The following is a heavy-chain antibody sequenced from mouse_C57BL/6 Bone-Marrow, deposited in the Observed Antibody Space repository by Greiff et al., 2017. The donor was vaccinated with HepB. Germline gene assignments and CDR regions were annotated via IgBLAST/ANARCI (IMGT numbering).Heavy chain of an antibody. CDR3: ARTPDLYYYGSSPYYAMDY. Sequence: QVHVKQPGTELVKPGASVKLSCKASGYTFTSYWMHWVKQRPGQGLEWIGNINPSNGGTNYNEKFKSKATLTVDKSSSTAYMQLSSLTSEDSAVYYCARTPDLYYYGSSPYYAMDYWGQGTSVTVSS. V-gene: IGHV1-53*01. CDR1: GYTFTSYW. J-gene: IGHJ4*01. CDR2: INPSNGGT. D-gene: IGHD1-1*01.